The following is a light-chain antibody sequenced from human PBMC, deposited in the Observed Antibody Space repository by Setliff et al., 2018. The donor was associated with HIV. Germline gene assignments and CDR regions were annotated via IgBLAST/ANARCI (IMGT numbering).Light chain of an antibody. CDR1: NFGSKS. V-gene: IGLV3-21*03. J-gene: IGLJ1*01. CDR2: DNS. CDR3: QVWDSRSHHYV. Sequence: SYELTQPPSVSVAPGKTARITCGVNNFGSKSVHWYQQKPGQAPVQVVYDNSDRPSGIPERFSGSNSGNTATLTISRVEAGDEADYYCQVWDSRSHHYVFGTGTKVTVL.